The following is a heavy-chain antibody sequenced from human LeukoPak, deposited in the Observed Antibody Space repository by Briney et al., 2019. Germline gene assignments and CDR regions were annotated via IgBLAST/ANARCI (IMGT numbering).Heavy chain of an antibody. CDR3: ARHAGMVVGTRVVFDY. Sequence: SETLSLTCTVSGGSVSSSSYYWGWIRQPPGKGLEWTGTIYYTGSTYYNPSLKSRVTMSVDTSKNQFSLKLSSVTAADKAVYYCARHAGMVVGTRVVFDYWGQGTLVTVPS. J-gene: IGHJ4*02. D-gene: IGHD3-10*01. CDR1: GGSVSSSSYY. V-gene: IGHV4-39*01. CDR2: IYYTGST.